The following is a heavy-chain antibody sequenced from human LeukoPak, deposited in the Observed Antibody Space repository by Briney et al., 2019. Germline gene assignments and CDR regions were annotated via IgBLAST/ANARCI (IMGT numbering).Heavy chain of an antibody. CDR1: GYSFTSSW. D-gene: IGHD3-3*01. Sequence: GESLKISCQASGYSFTSSWIGWARQMPGKGLEWMAIINPGDSDTRYSPSFQGQVTISADKSISTAYLQWSSLKASDTAMYYCARYGSFWSGYYYYYYGMDVWGQGTLVTVSS. V-gene: IGHV5-51*01. CDR3: ARYGSFWSGYYYYYYGMDV. CDR2: INPGDSDT. J-gene: IGHJ6*02.